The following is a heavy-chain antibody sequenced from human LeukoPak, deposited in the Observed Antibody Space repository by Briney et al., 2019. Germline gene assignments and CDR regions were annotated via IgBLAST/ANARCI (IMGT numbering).Heavy chain of an antibody. CDR2: INHSGST. CDR1: GGSFSGYY. D-gene: IGHD6-19*01. V-gene: IGHV4-34*01. J-gene: IGHJ4*02. Sequence: KSSETLSLTCAVSGGSFSGYYWSWIRQPPGKGLEWIGEINHSGSTNYNPSLKSRVTISVDTSKNQFSLKLSSVTAADTAVYYCARVSSGWLYYFDYWGQGTLVTVSS. CDR3: ARVSSGWLYYFDY.